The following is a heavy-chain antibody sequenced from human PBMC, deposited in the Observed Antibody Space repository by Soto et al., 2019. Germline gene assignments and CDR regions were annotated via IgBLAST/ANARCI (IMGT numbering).Heavy chain of an antibody. V-gene: IGHV4-34*01. D-gene: IGHD1-1*01. J-gene: IGHJ1*01. CDR2: INHSGST. CDR3: ARVETGPLLFYF. Sequence: SETLSLTCAVYGGSFSGYYWSWIRQPPGKGLEWIGEINHSGSTNYNPSLKSRVTISVDTSKNQFSLKLSSVTAADTAVYYCARVETGPLLFYFWGQRTLVPVSS. CDR1: GGSFSGYY.